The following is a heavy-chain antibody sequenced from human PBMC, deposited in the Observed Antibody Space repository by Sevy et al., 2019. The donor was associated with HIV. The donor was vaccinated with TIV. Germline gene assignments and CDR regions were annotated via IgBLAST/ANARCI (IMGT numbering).Heavy chain of an antibody. Sequence: GGSLRLSCAASGFTFNNYAMSWVRQPPGKGLEWVSGLIENGVDTYYSDSVRGRFTISRDNSKNTLYLQMNSLRAEDTAIYYCVKDCMSAADWAPDSWGQGTLVTVSS. CDR2: LIENGVDT. CDR1: GFTFNNYA. D-gene: IGHD2-8*01. J-gene: IGHJ4*02. V-gene: IGHV3-23*01. CDR3: VKDCMSAADWAPDS.